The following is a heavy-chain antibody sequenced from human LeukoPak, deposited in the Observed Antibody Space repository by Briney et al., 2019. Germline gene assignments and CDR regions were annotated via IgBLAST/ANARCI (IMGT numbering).Heavy chain of an antibody. CDR1: GFTFSSYA. V-gene: IGHV3-23*01. J-gene: IGHJ5*02. CDR2: ISGSGGST. Sequence: GGSLRLSCAASGFTFSSYAMSWVRQAPGKGLEWVSAISGSGGSTYYADSVKGRFTISRDNSKNTLYLQMNSLRAEDTAVYYCARDNTIVVVVAATGQYDPWGQGTLVTVSS. CDR3: ARDNTIVVVVAATGQYDP. D-gene: IGHD2-15*01.